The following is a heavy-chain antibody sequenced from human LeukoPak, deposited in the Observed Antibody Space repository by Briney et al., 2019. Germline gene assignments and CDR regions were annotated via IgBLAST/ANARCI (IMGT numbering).Heavy chain of an antibody. CDR1: GFTFDDYA. Sequence: WGLRLSCAASGFTFDDYAMHWVRQAPGKGLKWVSGISWNSGSIGYADSVKGRFTISRDNAKNSLYLQMNSLRAEDMALYYCAKETSGSYAFDIWGQGTMVTVSS. D-gene: IGHD1-26*01. CDR2: ISWNSGSI. V-gene: IGHV3-9*03. CDR3: AKETSGSYAFDI. J-gene: IGHJ3*02.